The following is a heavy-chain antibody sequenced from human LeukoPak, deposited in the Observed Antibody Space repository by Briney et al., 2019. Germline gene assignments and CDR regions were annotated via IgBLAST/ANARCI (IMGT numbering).Heavy chain of an antibody. CDR1: GGSISSYY. V-gene: IGHV4-4*07. D-gene: IGHD6-19*01. Sequence: PSETLSLTCTVSGGSISSYYWSWIRQPAGKGLEWIGRIYTSGSTIYNPSLKSRVTMSVGTSKNQFSLKLSSVTAADTAVYYCAGSYSSGWYGTAGYFDYWGQGTLVTVSS. CDR2: IYTSGST. J-gene: IGHJ4*02. CDR3: AGSYSSGWYGTAGYFDY.